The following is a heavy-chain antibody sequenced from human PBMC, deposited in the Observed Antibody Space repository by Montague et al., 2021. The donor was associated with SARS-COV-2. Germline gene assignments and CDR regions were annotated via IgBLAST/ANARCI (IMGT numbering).Heavy chain of an antibody. CDR3: AREPKPVGYSYGYTFFEY. CDR2: ISYNGRNT. J-gene: IGHJ4*02. V-gene: IGHV3-30*03. D-gene: IGHD5-18*01. Sequence: SLRLSCAASGFTFSSYALHWVRQAPGKGPEWVAVISYNGRNTQYGDSVKGRATISRDNSKNTLYLQVNSLRTDDTAVYYCAREPKPVGYSYGYTFFEYWGQGSLVTVPS. CDR1: GFTFSSYA.